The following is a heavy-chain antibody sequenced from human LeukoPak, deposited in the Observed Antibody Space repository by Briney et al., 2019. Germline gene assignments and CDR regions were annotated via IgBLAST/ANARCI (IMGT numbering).Heavy chain of an antibody. D-gene: IGHD4-17*01. CDR3: ARGDRSMTTVTFDY. V-gene: IGHV5-51*01. Sequence: GESLKISCKGSGYIFNSYWIGWVRQMPGKGLEWMGIIYPGDSNTRYSPSFQGQVTISADKSISTAYLQWSSLKASDTAMYYCARGDRSMTTVTFDYWGQGTLVTVSS. CDR2: IYPGDSNT. J-gene: IGHJ4*02. CDR1: GYIFNSYW.